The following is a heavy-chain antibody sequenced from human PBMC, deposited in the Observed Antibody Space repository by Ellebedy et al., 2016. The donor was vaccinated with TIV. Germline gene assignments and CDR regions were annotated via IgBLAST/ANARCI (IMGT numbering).Heavy chain of an antibody. V-gene: IGHV4-59*01. Sequence: MPSETLSLTCTVSGDSLNTYYWSWIRQPPGKGLEWLGKIFYTGSTTDNPSLRGRITISVDTAKNQFSLNLTSVTAADTAVYYCARSGITLFGETDAFDMWGQGTVVTVSS. CDR1: GDSLNTYY. D-gene: IGHD3-3*01. CDR3: ARSGITLFGETDAFDM. CDR2: IFYTGST. J-gene: IGHJ3*02.